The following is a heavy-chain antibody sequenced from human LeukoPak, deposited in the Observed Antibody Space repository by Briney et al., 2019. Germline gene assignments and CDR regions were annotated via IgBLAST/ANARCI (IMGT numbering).Heavy chain of an antibody. CDR1: GFTFSSYG. CDR3: ARGRYLTTGGGAAAGFLDY. CDR2: INHSGST. J-gene: IGHJ4*02. V-gene: IGHV4-34*01. Sequence: GSLRLSCAASGFTFSSYGMSWVRQPPGKGLEWIGEINHSGSTNYNPSLKRRVTISVDTSQNQFSVRLSSVTAADTAVYYCARGRYLTTGGGAAAGFLDYWGQGTLVTVSS. D-gene: IGHD6-13*01.